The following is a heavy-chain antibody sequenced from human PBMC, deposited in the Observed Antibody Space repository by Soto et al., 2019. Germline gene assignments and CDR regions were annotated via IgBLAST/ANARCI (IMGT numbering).Heavy chain of an antibody. CDR3: ARGSTGQYTDHFDF. CDR1: GDSVSSNSAS. J-gene: IGHJ4*02. CDR2: TYYRSKWYN. V-gene: IGHV6-1*01. Sequence: SQTLSLTCAISGDSVSSNSASWNWIRQSPSRGLEWLGRTYYRSKWYNDYALSVKSRIIVNPDTSKNQFSLQLNSLTPEDTAVYYCARGSTGQYTDHFDFWGQGTPVTVSS. D-gene: IGHD2-8*02.